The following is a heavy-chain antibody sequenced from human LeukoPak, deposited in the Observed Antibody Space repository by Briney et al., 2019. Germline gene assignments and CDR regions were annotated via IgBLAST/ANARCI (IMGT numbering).Heavy chain of an antibody. Sequence: GGSLRLSCAASGFTFSDYYMSWIRQALGKGLEWVSYISSSGSTIYYADSVKGRFTISRDNAKNSLYLQMNSLRAEDTAVYYCARANYGSGSSVLGGDYWGQGTLVTVSS. J-gene: IGHJ4*02. CDR3: ARANYGSGSSVLGGDY. CDR2: ISSSGSTI. D-gene: IGHD3-10*01. V-gene: IGHV3-11*01. CDR1: GFTFSDYY.